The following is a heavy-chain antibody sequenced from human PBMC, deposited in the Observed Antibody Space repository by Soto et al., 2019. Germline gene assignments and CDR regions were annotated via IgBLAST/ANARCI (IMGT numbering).Heavy chain of an antibody. CDR1: GFTFTDYY. CDR2: ISVRGDVI. J-gene: IGHJ5*02. D-gene: IGHD3-3*01. V-gene: IGHV3-11*01. CDR3: ARERAPIIPFAP. Sequence: QVQLVESGGGLVKPGGSLRLSCAASGFTFTDYYMSWIRQIPGKGLEWISYISVRGDVIHYIDSVKGRFTITRDNAKIIAFLQLDSVTVEDSDIYCCARERAPIIPFAPWGQGTLVTVSA.